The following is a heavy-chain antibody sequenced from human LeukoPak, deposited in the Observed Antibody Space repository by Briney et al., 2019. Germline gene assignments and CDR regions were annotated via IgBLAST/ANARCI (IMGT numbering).Heavy chain of an antibody. CDR3: ARDAEAAAAFDI. V-gene: IGHV1-46*01. J-gene: IGHJ3*02. CDR1: GYTFTSYY. D-gene: IGHD2-15*01. Sequence: ASVKVSRKASGYTFTSYYMHWVRQAPGQGLEWMGIINPSGGSTSYAQKFQGRVTMTRDTSTSTVYMELSSLRSEDTAVYYCARDAEAAAAFDIWGQGTMVTVSS. CDR2: INPSGGST.